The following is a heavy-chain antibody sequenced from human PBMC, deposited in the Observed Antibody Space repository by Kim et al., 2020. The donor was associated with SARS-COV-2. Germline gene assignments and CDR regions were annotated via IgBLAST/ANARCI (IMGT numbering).Heavy chain of an antibody. CDR1: GFTFSSYD. Sequence: GGSLRLSCAASGFTFSSYDMHWVRQATGKGLEWVSAIGTAGDTYYPGSVKGRFTITRENAKNSLYLQMNSLRAGDKAVYYCARARYSYGYMVLGYYWYFGLWGRGTPVTVSS. D-gene: IGHD5-18*01. CDR2: IGTAGDT. CDR3: ARARYSYGYMVLGYYWYFGL. V-gene: IGHV3-13*01. J-gene: IGHJ2*01.